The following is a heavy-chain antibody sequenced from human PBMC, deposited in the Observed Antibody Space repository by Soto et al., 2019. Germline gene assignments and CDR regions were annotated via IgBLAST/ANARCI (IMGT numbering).Heavy chain of an antibody. CDR3: ARWFTYGNFDYFDY. D-gene: IGHD3-10*01. Sequence: EVQLVESGGGLVQTGGSLRLSCAASGFTFNTYWMHWFRQAPGKGLVWVSRINSGGGTTTYADSVKGRFTISRDNAKSTLFLQMNGLRAEDTAVYYCARWFTYGNFDYFDYWGQGTQVTVSS. CDR2: INSGGGTT. CDR1: GFTFNTYW. J-gene: IGHJ4*02. V-gene: IGHV3-74*01.